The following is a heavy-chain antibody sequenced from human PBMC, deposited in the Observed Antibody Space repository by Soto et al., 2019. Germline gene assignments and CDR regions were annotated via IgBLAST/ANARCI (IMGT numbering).Heavy chain of an antibody. CDR3: AGGRDFWSGYYYYYGMDV. J-gene: IGHJ6*02. V-gene: IGHV4-34*01. Sequence: PSETLSLTCAVYGGSFSGYYWSWIRQPPGKGLEWIGEINHSGSTNYNPSLKSRVTISVDTSKNQFSLKLSSVTAADTAVYYCAGGRDFWSGYYYYYGMDVWGQGTTVTVSS. D-gene: IGHD3-3*01. CDR1: GGSFSGYY. CDR2: INHSGST.